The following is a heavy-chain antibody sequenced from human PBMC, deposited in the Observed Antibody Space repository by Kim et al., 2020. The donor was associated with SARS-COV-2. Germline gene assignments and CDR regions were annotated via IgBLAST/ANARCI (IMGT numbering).Heavy chain of an antibody. CDR1: GFTFSSYG. V-gene: IGHV3-33*05. CDR3: ARDWAPWIQLSYGMDV. J-gene: IGHJ6*02. CDR2: ISYDGSNK. Sequence: GGSLRLSCAASGFTFSSYGMHWVRQAPGKGLEWVAVISYDGSNKYYADSVKGRFTISRDNSKNTLYLQMNSLRAEDTAVYYCARDWAPWIQLSYGMDVWGQGTTVTVSS. D-gene: IGHD5-18*01.